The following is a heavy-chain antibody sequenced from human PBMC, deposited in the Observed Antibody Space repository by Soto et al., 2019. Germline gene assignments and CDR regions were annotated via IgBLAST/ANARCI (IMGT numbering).Heavy chain of an antibody. Sequence: PGGSLRLSCAASGFTFRSYAMSLVRQAPGKGLEWVSAIGGSSGSTDYADSVKGRFTISRDNSKNTLFLQMNSLRAEDTAVYYCAKDRSSTSCYAFDYWGQGTLVTVSS. CDR3: AKDRSSTSCYAFDY. V-gene: IGHV3-23*01. J-gene: IGHJ4*02. CDR2: IGGSSGST. CDR1: GFTFRSYA. D-gene: IGHD2-2*01.